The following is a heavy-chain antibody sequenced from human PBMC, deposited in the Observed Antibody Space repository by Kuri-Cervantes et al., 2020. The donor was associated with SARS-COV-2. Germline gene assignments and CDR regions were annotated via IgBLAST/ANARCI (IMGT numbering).Heavy chain of an antibody. CDR3: ARLRRHNDGWFATGYYMDV. J-gene: IGHJ6*03. D-gene: IGHD6-19*01. V-gene: IGHV4-34*01. CDR1: GGSFSNFL. CDR2: INYSVTT. Sequence: GSLRLSCGVYGGSFSNFLWDWVRQPPGKGLEWIGEINYSVTTNYNPSLKSRVTISVDPSKNLFSLNLTSVTAADTAMYYCARLRRHNDGWFATGYYMDVWGKGTTVTVSS.